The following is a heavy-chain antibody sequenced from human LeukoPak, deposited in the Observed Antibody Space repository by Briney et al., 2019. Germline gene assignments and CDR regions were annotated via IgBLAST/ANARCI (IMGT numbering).Heavy chain of an antibody. Sequence: KPSETLSLTCAVYGGSFSGYYWSWIRQPPGKGLEWIGEINHSGSTNYNPSLKSRVTISVDTSKNQFSLKLSSVTAADTAVYYCASSPYGYGLGSYYYHWGQGTLVTVSS. V-gene: IGHV4-34*01. CDR3: ASSPYGYGLGSYYYH. CDR1: GGSFSGYY. D-gene: IGHD3-10*01. CDR2: INHSGST. J-gene: IGHJ5*02.